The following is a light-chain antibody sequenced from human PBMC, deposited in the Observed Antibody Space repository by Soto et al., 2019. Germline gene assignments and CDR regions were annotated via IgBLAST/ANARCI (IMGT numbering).Light chain of an antibody. Sequence: QSVLTQPPSVSGSAGQSITISCSGTMRKVGAYNLVSWYQQHPGTAPKLIIYEVRNRPSGISARFSGSRSGNTASLTISGLQSEEEGGYYCSAYTARSTLVFGGGTKVTVL. CDR1: MRKVGAYNL. CDR3: SAYTARSTLV. J-gene: IGLJ3*02. V-gene: IGLV2-14*01. CDR2: EVR.